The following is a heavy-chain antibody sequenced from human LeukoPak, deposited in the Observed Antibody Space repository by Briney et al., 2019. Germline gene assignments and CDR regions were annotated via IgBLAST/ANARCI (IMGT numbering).Heavy chain of an antibody. CDR2: INPSGGST. J-gene: IGHJ4*02. V-gene: IGHV1-46*01. CDR3: AREGEVIVTDNLFY. D-gene: IGHD2-21*01. Sequence: ASVKVSCKASGYTFTSYYMHWVRQAPGQGLEWMGIINPSGGSTTYAQMFQGRVTMTRDTSTRTVYMELSSLRSENTAAYYCAREGEVIVTDNLFYWGQGTLVTVSS. CDR1: GYTFTSYY.